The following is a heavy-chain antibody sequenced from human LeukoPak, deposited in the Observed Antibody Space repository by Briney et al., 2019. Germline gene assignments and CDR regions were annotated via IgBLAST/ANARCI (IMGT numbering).Heavy chain of an antibody. Sequence: GGSLRLSCAASGFTFSSYAMSWIRQAPGKGLEWVSAISGSGGSTYYADSVKGRFTISRDNSKNTLYLQMNSLRDEDTAVYYCAKDAYYDSSGYYDVGDAFDIWGQGTMVTVSS. D-gene: IGHD3-22*01. CDR3: AKDAYYDSSGYYDVGDAFDI. CDR1: GFTFSSYA. V-gene: IGHV3-23*01. CDR2: ISGSGGST. J-gene: IGHJ3*02.